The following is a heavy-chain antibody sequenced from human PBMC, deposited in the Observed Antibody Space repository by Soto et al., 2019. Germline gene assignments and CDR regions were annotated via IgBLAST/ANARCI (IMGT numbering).Heavy chain of an antibody. V-gene: IGHV4-30-4*01. D-gene: IGHD5-12*01. CDR1: GGSISSGDYY. Sequence: SETLSLTCTVSGGSISSGDYYWSWIRQPPGKGLEWIGYIYYSGSTYYNPSLKSRVTISVDTSKNQFSLKLSSVTAADTAVYYCAREGGRGYSGYDSGNFDYWGQGTLVTVSS. CDR3: AREGGRGYSGYDSGNFDY. CDR2: IYYSGST. J-gene: IGHJ4*02.